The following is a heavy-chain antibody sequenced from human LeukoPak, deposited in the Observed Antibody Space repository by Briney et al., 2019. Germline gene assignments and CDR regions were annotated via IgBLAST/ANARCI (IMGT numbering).Heavy chain of an antibody. CDR1: GDSVSSNSVG. V-gene: IGHV6-1*01. D-gene: IGHD6-13*01. Sequence: SQTLSLTCAISGDSVSSNSVGCNWIRQSPSRGLEWLGRTYYGSKWYTDYAVSVISRITINVDTSKNQFSLQLNSVTPEDTAVYYCARGGLRRSLGWFDPWGQGTLVTVSS. J-gene: IGHJ5*02. CDR3: ARGGLRRSLGWFDP. CDR2: TYYGSKWYT.